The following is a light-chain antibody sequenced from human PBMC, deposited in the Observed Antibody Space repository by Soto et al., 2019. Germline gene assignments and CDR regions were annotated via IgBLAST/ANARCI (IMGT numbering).Light chain of an antibody. CDR2: AAS. J-gene: IGKJ4*01. CDR1: QSISSW. Sequence: DIKMTQSPATLSSSVGDRVTITCRASQSISSWLAWYQQKPGKAPKLLIYAASSLQNGVPTRFSGSGSGTDFTLTINSLQPEDFATYYCQQSYSTPLLTFGGGTKVDIK. V-gene: IGKV1-39*01. CDR3: QQSYSTPLLT.